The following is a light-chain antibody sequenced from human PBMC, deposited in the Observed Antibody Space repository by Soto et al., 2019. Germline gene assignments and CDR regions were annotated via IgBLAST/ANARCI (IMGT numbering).Light chain of an antibody. CDR3: QHYNSYSEA. CDR1: QSVSNN. Sequence: IVTTQSPATLSVSPGERATLSCRASQSVSNNLAWYQQRPGQAPRLLIYGASTRATGIPARFSGSGSGTDFTLTISSLQSEDFATYYCQHYNSYSEAFGQGTKVDI. CDR2: GAS. J-gene: IGKJ1*01. V-gene: IGKV3-15*01.